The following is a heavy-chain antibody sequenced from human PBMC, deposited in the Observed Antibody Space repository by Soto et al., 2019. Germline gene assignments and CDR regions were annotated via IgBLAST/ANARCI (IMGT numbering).Heavy chain of an antibody. Sequence: SVKVSCKASGGTFSTYGFSWVRQAPGQGLEWMGGIIPVFATSHLAQKFQGRVTITADEITNTAYMELSSLRSEDTAVYYCARALEEYYYDSSGYYHGYWGQGTLVTVSS. V-gene: IGHV1-69*13. CDR3: ARALEEYYYDSSGYYHGY. J-gene: IGHJ4*02. D-gene: IGHD3-22*01. CDR2: IIPVFATS. CDR1: GGTFSTYG.